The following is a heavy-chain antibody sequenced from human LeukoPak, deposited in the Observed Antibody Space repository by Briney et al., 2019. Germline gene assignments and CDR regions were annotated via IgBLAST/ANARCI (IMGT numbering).Heavy chain of an antibody. Sequence: GGSLRLSCAGSGFTFSSYELNWVRQAPGKGLEWISYISSSGSTLYYADSVKGRFTISRDDAKNSLYLQMNSLRGDDTAVYYCAGERGGYGFYWGQGTLVTVSS. CDR1: GFTFSSYE. D-gene: IGHD5-12*01. V-gene: IGHV3-48*03. CDR3: AGERGGYGFY. J-gene: IGHJ4*02. CDR2: ISSSGSTL.